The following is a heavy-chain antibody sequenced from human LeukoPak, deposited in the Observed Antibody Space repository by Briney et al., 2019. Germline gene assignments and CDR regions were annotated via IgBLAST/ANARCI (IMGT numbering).Heavy chain of an antibody. Sequence: GGSLRLSCAASGFIFSQYSMNWVRQAPGKGLEWVSHIRSSSETFYADSVKGRFTISRDNARNSLYLQMNNLRGEDTAIYYCARDAGNSGYGCDLWGQGTLVTVYS. D-gene: IGHD5-12*01. CDR3: ARDAGNSGYGCDL. J-gene: IGHJ5*02. CDR1: GFIFSQYS. V-gene: IGHV3-48*01. CDR2: IRSSSET.